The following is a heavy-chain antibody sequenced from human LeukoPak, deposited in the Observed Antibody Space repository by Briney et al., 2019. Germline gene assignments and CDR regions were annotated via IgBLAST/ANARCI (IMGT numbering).Heavy chain of an antibody. CDR2: ISAYNGNT. D-gene: IGHD3-22*01. J-gene: IGHJ6*02. CDR3: ALPYYYDSSGYAPYYGMDV. V-gene: IGHV1-18*01. Sequence: VSVKVSCKASGYTFTSYGISWVRQAPGQGLEWMGWISAYNGNTNYAQKLQGRVTMTTDTSTSTAYMELSSLRSEDTAVYYCALPYYYDSSGYAPYYGMDVWGQGTTVTVSS. CDR1: GYTFTSYG.